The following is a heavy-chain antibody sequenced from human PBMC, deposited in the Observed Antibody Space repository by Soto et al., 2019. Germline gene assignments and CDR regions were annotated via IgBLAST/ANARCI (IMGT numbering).Heavy chain of an antibody. V-gene: IGHV3-23*01. CDR2: ISGSGGST. J-gene: IGHJ3*02. CDR3: ARGITYYYDSSGSLNDAFDI. CDR1: GFTFSSYA. Sequence: GGSLRLSCAASGFTFSSYAMSWVRQAPGKGLEWVSAISGSGGSTYYADSVKGRFTISRDKSISTAYLQWSSLKASDTAMYYCARGITYYYDSSGSLNDAFDIWGQGTMVTVSS. D-gene: IGHD3-22*01.